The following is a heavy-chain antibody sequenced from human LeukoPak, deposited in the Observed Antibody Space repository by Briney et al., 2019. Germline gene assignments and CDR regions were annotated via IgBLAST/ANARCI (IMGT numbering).Heavy chain of an antibody. CDR3: ATYQVHFSVTWRDAFEI. V-gene: IGHV3-23*01. D-gene: IGHD3-3*02. CDR2: MRSSGDSI. J-gene: IGHJ3*02. CDR1: GLTFSSYA. Sequence: GGSRRLSCVVSGLTFSSYAMTWVRQAPGKGLEWVSGMRSSGDSIYYADSVKGRFTISRDNFKSTLYLHMNSLTVEDTALYFCATYQVHFSVTWRDAFEIWGQGTMVTVSS.